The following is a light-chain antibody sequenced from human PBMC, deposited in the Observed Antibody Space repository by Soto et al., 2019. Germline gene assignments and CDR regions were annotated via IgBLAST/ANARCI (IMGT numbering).Light chain of an antibody. J-gene: IGLJ3*02. CDR2: DNN. CDR3: GTWDASRNWV. V-gene: IGLV1-51*01. Sequence: QSVLTQPPSVSAAPGQRVAISCSGGSSDIGNNYVSWYQQFPGTAPKLLIYDNNRRPSGIPDRFSGSKSGTSATLGITGLQSGDEADYHCGTWDASRNWVFGGGTKVTVL. CDR1: SSDIGNNY.